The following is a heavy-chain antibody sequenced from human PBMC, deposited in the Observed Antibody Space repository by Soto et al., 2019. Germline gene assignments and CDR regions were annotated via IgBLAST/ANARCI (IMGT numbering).Heavy chain of an antibody. CDR1: GGSISSSNW. Sequence: SETLSLTCAVSGGSISSSNWWSWVRQPPGKGLEWIGEIYHSGSTNYNPSLKSRVTISVDKSKNQFSLKLSSVTAADTAVYYCARDRSSGWYEDYYYYGMDVWGQATPPTVSS. J-gene: IGHJ6*02. D-gene: IGHD6-13*01. CDR2: IYHSGST. V-gene: IGHV4-4*02. CDR3: ARDRSSGWYEDYYYYGMDV.